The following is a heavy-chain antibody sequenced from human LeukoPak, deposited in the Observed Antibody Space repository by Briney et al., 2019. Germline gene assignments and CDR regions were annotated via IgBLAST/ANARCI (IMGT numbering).Heavy chain of an antibody. CDR1: GGSISSYY. CDR2: IYTSGST. V-gene: IGHV4-4*07. D-gene: IGHD3-16*02. Sequence: SETLSLTCTVSGGSISSYYWSWIRQPAGKGLEWIGRIYTSGSTNYNPSLKSRVTISVDTSKNQFSLKLSSVTAADTAVYYCARGGYDYVWGSYRSILFDYWGQGTLVTVSS. J-gene: IGHJ4*02. CDR3: ARGGYDYVWGSYRSILFDY.